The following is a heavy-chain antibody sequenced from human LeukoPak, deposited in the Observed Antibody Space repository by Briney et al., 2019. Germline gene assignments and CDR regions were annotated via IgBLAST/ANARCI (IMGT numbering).Heavy chain of an antibody. CDR1: GSTFSSYS. Sequence: GGSLRLSCAASGSTFSSYSMNWVRQAPGKGLEWVSSISSSTSYIYYADSVKGRFTISRDNAKNSLYLQMNSLRAEDTAVYYCASGSWGSDYWGQGTLVTVSS. J-gene: IGHJ4*02. V-gene: IGHV3-21*01. D-gene: IGHD3-10*01. CDR2: ISSSTSYI. CDR3: ASGSWGSDY.